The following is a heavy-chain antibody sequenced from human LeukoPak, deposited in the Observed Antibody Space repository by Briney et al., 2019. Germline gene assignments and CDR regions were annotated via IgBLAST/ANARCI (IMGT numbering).Heavy chain of an antibody. J-gene: IGHJ4*02. Sequence: PGGSLRLSCVASGFTITNNWMYWVRQAPGKGLVWVSRINSDGSSTSYADSVKGRFTISRDNAKNTLYLQMNSLRAEDTAVYYCARVKGRDGYNFGYWGQGTLVTVSS. CDR2: INSDGSST. CDR1: GFTITNNW. CDR3: ARVKGRDGYNFGY. V-gene: IGHV3-74*01. D-gene: IGHD5-24*01.